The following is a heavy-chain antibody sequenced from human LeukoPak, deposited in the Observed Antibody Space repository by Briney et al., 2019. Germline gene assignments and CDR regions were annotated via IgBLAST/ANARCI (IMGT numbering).Heavy chain of an antibody. CDR3: ARSLAAAGTGGNWFDP. V-gene: IGHV1-18*01. CDR2: ISAYDGNT. D-gene: IGHD6-13*01. CDR1: GYTFTSYG. Sequence: RASVKVSCKASGYTFTSYGISWVRQAPGQGLEWMGWISAYDGNTNYAQKLQGRVTMTTDTSTSTAYMELRSLRSDDTAVYYCARSLAAAGTGGNWFDPWGQGTLVTVSS. J-gene: IGHJ5*02.